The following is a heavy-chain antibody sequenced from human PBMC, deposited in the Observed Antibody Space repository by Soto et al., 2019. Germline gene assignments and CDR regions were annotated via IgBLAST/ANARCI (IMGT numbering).Heavy chain of an antibody. Sequence: QVQLVQSGAEVKKPGASVKVSCKASGYTFTSYGISWVRQAPGQGLEWMGWISAYNGNTNYAQKLQGRVTMTTDTSTSTAYMELRSLRSDDTAVYYCARALGRLGYCSGGSCYADYCGQGTLVTVSS. CDR2: ISAYNGNT. CDR1: GYTFTSYG. D-gene: IGHD2-15*01. J-gene: IGHJ4*02. V-gene: IGHV1-18*01. CDR3: ARALGRLGYCSGGSCYADY.